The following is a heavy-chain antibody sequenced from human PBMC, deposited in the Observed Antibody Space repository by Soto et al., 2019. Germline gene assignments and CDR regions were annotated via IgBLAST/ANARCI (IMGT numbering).Heavy chain of an antibody. V-gene: IGHV3-74*01. CDR1: GFTFSSYW. CDR3: ARAAPPLLWFGERNWLGP. D-gene: IGHD3-10*01. Sequence: GGSLRLSCAASGFTFSSYWMHWVRQAPGKGMVWVSRINSDGSSTSYADSVKGRFTISRDNAKNTMYLQMTSLRAEDTAVYYSARAAPPLLWFGERNWLGPWGKRTLVSISS. CDR2: INSDGSST. J-gene: IGHJ5*02.